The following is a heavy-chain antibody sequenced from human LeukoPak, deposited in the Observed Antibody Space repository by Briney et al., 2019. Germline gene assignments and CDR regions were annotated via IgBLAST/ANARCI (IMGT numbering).Heavy chain of an antibody. V-gene: IGHV3-21*06. CDR1: GFTFSSYS. J-gene: IGHJ6*03. D-gene: IGHD4-11*01. CDR2: ITSSSSHI. CDR3: ARVKMGATVTTFHYYCMDV. Sequence: PGGSLRLSCEASGFTFSSYSMDWVRQAPGKGLERVSSITSSSSHIYYADSVKGRFTISRDNAKNSVYLQMNSLRAEDPAVYYCARVKMGATVTTFHYYCMDVWGVGTTVTVSS.